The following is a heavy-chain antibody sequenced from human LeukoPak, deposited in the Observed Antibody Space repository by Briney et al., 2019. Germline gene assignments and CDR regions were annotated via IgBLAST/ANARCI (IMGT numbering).Heavy chain of an antibody. CDR2: ISYDGSNK. Sequence: GGSLRLSCVASGFTFSSYAMHWVRQAPGKGLEWVAVISYDGSNKYYADSVKGRFTISRDNSKNTLYLQMNSLRAEDTAVYYCARAGEGYYDSSGYYYVAGYFDYWGQGTLVTVSS. CDR3: ARAGEGYYDSSGYYYVAGYFDY. D-gene: IGHD3-22*01. V-gene: IGHV3-30-3*01. J-gene: IGHJ4*02. CDR1: GFTFSSYA.